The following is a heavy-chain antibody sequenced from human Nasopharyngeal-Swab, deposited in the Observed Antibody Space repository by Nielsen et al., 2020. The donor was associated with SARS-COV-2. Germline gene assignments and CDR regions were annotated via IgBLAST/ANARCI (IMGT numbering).Heavy chain of an antibody. CDR2: INPNSGGT. D-gene: IGHD1-26*01. J-gene: IGHJ4*02. CDR1: GYTFTGYY. V-gene: IGHV1-2*06. Sequence: ASVKVSCKASGYTFTGYYMHRVRQAPGQGLEWMGRINPNSGGTNYAQKFQGRVTMTRDTSISTAYMELSRLRSDDTAVYYCARVGELLGYYFDYWGQGTLVTVSS. CDR3: ARVGELLGYYFDY.